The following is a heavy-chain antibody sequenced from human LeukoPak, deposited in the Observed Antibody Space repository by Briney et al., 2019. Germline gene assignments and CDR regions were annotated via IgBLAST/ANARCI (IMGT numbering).Heavy chain of an antibody. Sequence: GGSLRLSCAASGFSFSDYYMSWIRQAPGKGLEWVSYISSSGSTIYYADSVKGRFTISRDNAKNSLYLQMNSLRAEDTAVYYCARDTSSSEGPTYGYWGQGTLVTVSS. CDR2: ISSSGSTI. V-gene: IGHV3-11*01. CDR3: ARDTSSSEGPTYGY. J-gene: IGHJ4*02. CDR1: GFSFSDYY. D-gene: IGHD2-2*01.